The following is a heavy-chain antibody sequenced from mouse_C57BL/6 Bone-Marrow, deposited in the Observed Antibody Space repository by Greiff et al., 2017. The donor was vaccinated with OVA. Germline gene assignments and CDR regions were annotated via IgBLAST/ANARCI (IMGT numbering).Heavy chain of an antibody. V-gene: IGHV5-17*01. CDR1: GFTFSDYG. Sequence: EVMLVESGGGLVKPGGSLKLSCAASGFTFSDYGMHWVRQAPEKGLEWVAYISSGSSTIYYADTVKGRCTISRDNAKNTLFLQMTSLRSEDTAMYYCASGLYYFDYWGQGTTLTVSS. J-gene: IGHJ2*01. CDR3: ASGLYYFDY. CDR2: ISSGSSTI.